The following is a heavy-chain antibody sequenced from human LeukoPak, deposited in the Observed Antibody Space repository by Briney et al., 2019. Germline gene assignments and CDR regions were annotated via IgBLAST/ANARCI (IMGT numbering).Heavy chain of an antibody. CDR1: GFTVSRYY. D-gene: IGHD2-21*02. CDR3: ARGDSVVTAAH. V-gene: IGHV3-53*01. Sequence: GGSLRLSCAASGFTVSRYYISWVRQAPGKGLEWVSVIYSGGSTYYADSVEGRFTISRDNSKNTLYLQMNSLRAEDTAVYYCARGDSVVTAAHWGQGTLVTVSS. CDR2: IYSGGST. J-gene: IGHJ4*02.